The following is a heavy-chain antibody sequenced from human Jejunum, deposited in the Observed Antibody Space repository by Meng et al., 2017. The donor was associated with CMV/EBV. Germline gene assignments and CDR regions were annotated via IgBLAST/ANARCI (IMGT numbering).Heavy chain of an antibody. V-gene: IGHV4-39*07. CDR2: IYYSGST. CDR1: GSISSSSYY. CDR3: ARVVVVPLDYYTMDV. Sequence: GSISSSSYYWGWIRQPPGKGLEWIGSIYYSGSTYYNPSLKSRVTISVDTSKNQFSLKLSSVTAADTAVYYCARVVVVPLDYYTMDVWGQGTTVTVSS. D-gene: IGHD3-10*02. J-gene: IGHJ6*02.